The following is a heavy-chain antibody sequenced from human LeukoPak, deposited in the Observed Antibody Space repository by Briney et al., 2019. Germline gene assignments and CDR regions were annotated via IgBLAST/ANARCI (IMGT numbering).Heavy chain of an antibody. CDR1: GFTVSSNY. D-gene: IGHD2-15*01. J-gene: IGHJ4*02. V-gene: IGHV3-53*05. CDR2: IYSGGST. CDR3: ARDAAVLVVAATRHFDY. Sequence: PGGSLRLSCAASGFTVSSNYMSWVRQAPGKGLEWVSVIYSGGSTYYADSVKGRFTISRDNSKNTLYLQMNSLRAEDTAVYYCARDAAVLVVAATRHFDYWGQGTLVTVSS.